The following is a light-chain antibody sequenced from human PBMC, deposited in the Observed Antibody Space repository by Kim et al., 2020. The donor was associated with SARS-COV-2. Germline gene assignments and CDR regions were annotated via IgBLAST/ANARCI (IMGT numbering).Light chain of an antibody. J-gene: IGKJ4*01. CDR1: QSVNIN. CDR2: GAS. Sequence: SVAPGERSTPPGRASQSVNINLARYQQKPGQAPRLLIYGASTRATDIPARFSGSGSGTEFTLTISSLQSEDFAVYYCQQYNNWVSFGGGTKVDIK. CDR3: QQYNNWVS. V-gene: IGKV3-15*01.